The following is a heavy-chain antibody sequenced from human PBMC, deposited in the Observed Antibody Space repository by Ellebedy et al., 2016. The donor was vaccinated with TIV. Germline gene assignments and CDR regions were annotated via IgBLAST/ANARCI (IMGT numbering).Heavy chain of an antibody. J-gene: IGHJ4*02. CDR2: TSYDGTNK. V-gene: IGHV3-30*18. CDR3: AKLALRYSDFEYLDQ. CDR1: GFLFNTYS. Sequence: GESLKISCVVSGFLFNTYSMEWVRQAPGKGLEWVAVTSYDGTNKYYADSVKGRFTISRDNPTNTLYLQMNSLKPDDTAVYYCAKLALRYSDFEYLDQWGQGTLVTVSS. D-gene: IGHD5-12*01.